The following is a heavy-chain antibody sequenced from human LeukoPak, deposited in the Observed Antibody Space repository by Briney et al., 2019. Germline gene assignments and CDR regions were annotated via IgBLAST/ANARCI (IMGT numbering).Heavy chain of an antibody. V-gene: IGHV1-24*01. CDR2: FDPEDGET. J-gene: IGHJ4*02. Sequence: ASVTVSFTVSGYTLTELSMHWVRQAPGKGLEWMGGFDPEDGETIYAQKFQGRVTMTEDTSTDTAYMELSSLRSEDTAVYYCATDQGISVAAAGTGSYWGQGTLVTVSS. CDR1: GYTLTELS. CDR3: ATDQGISVAAAGTGSY. D-gene: IGHD6-13*01.